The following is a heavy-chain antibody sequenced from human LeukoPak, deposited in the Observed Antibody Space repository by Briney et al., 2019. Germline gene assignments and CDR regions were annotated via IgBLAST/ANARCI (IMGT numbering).Heavy chain of an antibody. V-gene: IGHV4-34*01. D-gene: IGHD3-22*01. J-gene: IGHJ4*02. CDR2: INHSGRV. CDR1: VGSFSGYT. Sequence: SETLSLTCAVYVGSFSGYTWTGIRQPPGGGLEWLGEINHSGRVDYNPSLKSRGTISVDTSKNQFSLRVNSVTAADTAVYYCARAGDGYDDSNGYYDYWGQGTLVTVSS. CDR3: ARAGDGYDDSNGYYDY.